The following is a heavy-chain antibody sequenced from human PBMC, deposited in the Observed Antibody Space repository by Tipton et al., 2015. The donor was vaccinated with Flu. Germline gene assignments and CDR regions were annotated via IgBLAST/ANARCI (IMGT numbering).Heavy chain of an antibody. CDR3: ARDLTPPGHFFDI. Sequence: SLRLSCAASGLTVGSNYMRWVRQAPGKGLEWVAVIYSGGSTFYADSLKGRVTISRDKSKNTLYLQMSNLRVEDTAVYYCARDLTPPGHFFDIWGQGPMVTVSS. CDR2: IYSGGST. J-gene: IGHJ3*02. CDR1: GLTVGSNY. D-gene: IGHD4-23*01. V-gene: IGHV3-66*01.